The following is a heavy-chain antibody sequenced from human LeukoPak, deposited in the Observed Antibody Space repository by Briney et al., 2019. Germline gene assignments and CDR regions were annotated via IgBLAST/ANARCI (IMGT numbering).Heavy chain of an antibody. CDR1: GFTFSSHW. D-gene: IGHD1-14*01. CDR2: IKEDGSEK. V-gene: IGHV3-7*01. CDR3: AGYNHLDS. Sequence: GGTLRLSCAASGFTFSSHWMNWVRQAPGRGLEWVANIKEDGSEKYYGDSVKGLFAISRDNAENSLYLQMTSLTAEDTAVYYCAGYNHLDSWGRGTLVTVSS. J-gene: IGHJ4*02.